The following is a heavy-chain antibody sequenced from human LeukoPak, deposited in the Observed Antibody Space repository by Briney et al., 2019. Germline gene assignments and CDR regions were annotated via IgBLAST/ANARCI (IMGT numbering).Heavy chain of an antibody. D-gene: IGHD1-1*01. Sequence: GGSLRLSCAASGITFSTYAMTWLRQAPGKGPEWVSVISDTGGDTDYADSVKGRFTISRDNSRNTVFLQMNSLRVEDTAVYYCARLPGSTGTSSRVLHYWGQGTLVTVSA. CDR3: ARLPGSTGTSSRVLHY. CDR2: ISDTGGDT. V-gene: IGHV3-23*01. J-gene: IGHJ4*02. CDR1: GITFSTYA.